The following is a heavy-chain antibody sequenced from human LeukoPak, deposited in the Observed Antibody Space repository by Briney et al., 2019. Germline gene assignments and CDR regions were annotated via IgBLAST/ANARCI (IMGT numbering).Heavy chain of an antibody. CDR1: GFTFSSYD. D-gene: IGHD4-23*01. J-gene: IGHJ4*02. CDR2: IWSDGGYR. CDR3: AREELNSLDC. Sequence: GRSLRLSCAASGFTFSSYDMHWVRQAPGKGLEWVAVIWSDGGYRYYGDSVKGRFTISRDNSKNTLYLQMNSLRAEDTAVYYCAREELNSLDCWGQGTLVTVSS. V-gene: IGHV3-33*01.